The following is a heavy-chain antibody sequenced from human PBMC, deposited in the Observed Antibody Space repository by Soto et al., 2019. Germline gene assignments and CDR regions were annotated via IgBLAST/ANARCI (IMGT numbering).Heavy chain of an antibody. CDR2: IIPIFGTA. Sequence: QEQLVQSGAEVKKPGSSVKVSCKASGGLFSSYAISWVRQAPGQGLEWMGGIIPIFGTANYAQKFQGRVTITADEYANTAYMELSSLRSEDPAMYYGVRGGSGYIWFNEYWGQGTLVTVSS. V-gene: IGHV1-69*01. D-gene: IGHD3-22*01. CDR3: VRGGSGYIWFNEY. J-gene: IGHJ4*02. CDR1: GGLFSSYA.